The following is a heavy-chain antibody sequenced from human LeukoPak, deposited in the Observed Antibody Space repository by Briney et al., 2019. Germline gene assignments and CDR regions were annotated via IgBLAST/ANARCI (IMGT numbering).Heavy chain of an antibody. Sequence: SETLSLTCAVYGGSFSGYYWSWIRQPPGKGLEWIGEINHSRSTNYNPSLKSRVTISVDTSKNQFSLKLSSVTAADTAVYYCARGSGLLWFGELFPRFDYWGQGTLVTVSS. J-gene: IGHJ4*02. V-gene: IGHV4-34*01. D-gene: IGHD3-10*01. CDR3: ARGSGLLWFGELFPRFDY. CDR2: INHSRST. CDR1: GGSFSGYY.